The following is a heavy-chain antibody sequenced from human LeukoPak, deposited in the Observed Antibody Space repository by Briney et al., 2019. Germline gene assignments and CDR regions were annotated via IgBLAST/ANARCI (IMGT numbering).Heavy chain of an antibody. CDR2: FYTSGST. CDR3: ARDPYRNWFDP. Sequence: SETLSLTCTVSGGSISSYDWSWIRQPAGKGLEWIGRFYTSGSTNYNPSLKSRVTMSVDTSENQFSLKLSSVTAADTAVYYCARDPYRNWFDPWGQGTLVTVSS. D-gene: IGHD4-11*01. V-gene: IGHV4-4*07. CDR1: GGSISSYD. J-gene: IGHJ5*02.